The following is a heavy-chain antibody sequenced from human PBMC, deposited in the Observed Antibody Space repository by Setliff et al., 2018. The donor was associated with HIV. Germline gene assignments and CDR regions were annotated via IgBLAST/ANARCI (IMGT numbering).Heavy chain of an antibody. CDR1: GGSFSGYY. CDR3: ARGNGHWRY. J-gene: IGHJ4*02. V-gene: IGHV4-34*01. D-gene: IGHD1-20*01. CDR2: INHSGNT. Sequence: SETLSLTCAVYGGSFSGYYWSWIRQPPGKGLEWIGEINHSGNTNYNPSVKGRITISVDASKNQFSLKMTSVTAADASIYYCARGNGHWRYWGQGSLVTVSS.